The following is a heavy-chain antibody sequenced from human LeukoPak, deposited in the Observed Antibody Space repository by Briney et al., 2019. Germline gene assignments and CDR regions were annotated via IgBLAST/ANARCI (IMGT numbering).Heavy chain of an antibody. Sequence: PSETLSLTCTVSGGSISSYYWSWIRQPPGKGLEWIGYIYYSGSTNYNPSLKSRVTISVDTSKNQFSLKLSSMTAADTAVYYCARVGLGCSSTSCHYYFDYWGQGTLVTVSS. CDR2: IYYSGST. D-gene: IGHD2-2*01. CDR1: GGSISSYY. CDR3: ARVGLGCSSTSCHYYFDY. J-gene: IGHJ4*02. V-gene: IGHV4-59*01.